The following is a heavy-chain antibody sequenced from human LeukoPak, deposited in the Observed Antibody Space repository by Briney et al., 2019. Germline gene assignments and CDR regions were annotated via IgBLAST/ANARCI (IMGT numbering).Heavy chain of an antibody. CDR1: GFTFSSYG. Sequence: PGGSLRLSCAPSGFTFSSYGMHWVRQAPGKGLEWVAFIRYDGSNKYYADSVKGRFTISRDNSKNTLYLQMNSLRAEDTAVYYCAKDLRGYYYYMDVWGKGTTVTISS. CDR2: IRYDGSNK. D-gene: IGHD5/OR15-5a*01. V-gene: IGHV3-30*02. J-gene: IGHJ6*03. CDR3: AKDLRGYYYYMDV.